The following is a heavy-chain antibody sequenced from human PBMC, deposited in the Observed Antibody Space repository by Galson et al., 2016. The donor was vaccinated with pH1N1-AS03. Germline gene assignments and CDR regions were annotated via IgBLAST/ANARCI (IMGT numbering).Heavy chain of an antibody. D-gene: IGHD1-26*01. CDR3: TKKGRANTNGRYAELGY. CDR2: MNPSSGNT. CDR1: GYTFTSYD. Sequence: SVKVSCKASGYTFTSYDINWVRQSTGRGLEWMGWMNPSSGNTGYAQKFQGRVTMTRDTSIRTAYMELYNLRSADTAVYYCTKKGRANTNGRYAELGYWGQGTLVTVSS. V-gene: IGHV1-8*01. J-gene: IGHJ4*02.